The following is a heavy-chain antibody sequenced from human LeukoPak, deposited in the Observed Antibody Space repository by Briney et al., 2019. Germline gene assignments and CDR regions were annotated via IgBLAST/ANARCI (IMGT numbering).Heavy chain of an antibody. V-gene: IGHV3-23*01. D-gene: IGHD1-7*01. J-gene: IGHJ4*02. CDR1: GFTLSSYA. Sequence: GGSLRLSCAASGFTLSSYAMGWVRQAPGKGLEWVSAISGSGGSTYYADSVKGRFTISRDNSKNTLYLQMNSLRAEDTAVYYCANVDNWNYIDWGQGTLVTVSS. CDR2: ISGSGGST. CDR3: ANVDNWNYID.